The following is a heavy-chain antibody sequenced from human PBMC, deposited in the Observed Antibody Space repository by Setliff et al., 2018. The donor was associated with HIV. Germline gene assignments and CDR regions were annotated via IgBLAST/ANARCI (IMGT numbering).Heavy chain of an antibody. CDR3: TREGRGDPAMATTRIDY. V-gene: IGHV4-38-2*02. J-gene: IGHJ4*02. CDR1: GYSVTYGHN. D-gene: IGHD1-1*01. Sequence: SETLSLTCAVSGYSVTYGHNWGWIRQPPGKGLEWIASMYYSGSTYYNTSLKSRVTISLDTSKTHFFLNLTSVTDADTAVYFCTREGRGDPAMATTRIDYWGQGKLVTVSS. CDR2: MYYSGST.